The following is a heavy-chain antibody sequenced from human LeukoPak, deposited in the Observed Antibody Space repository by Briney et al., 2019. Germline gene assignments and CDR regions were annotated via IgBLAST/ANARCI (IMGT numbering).Heavy chain of an antibody. J-gene: IGHJ6*02. CDR2: INHSGST. CDR1: GGSFSGYY. D-gene: IGHD2-15*01. Sequence: SETLSLTCAVYGGSFSGYYWSWIRQPPGKGLEWIGEINHSGSTNYNPSLKSRVTISVDTSKNQFSLKLSSVTAADTAVYYCAREDIVSGYYYGMDVWGQGSTVTVSS. V-gene: IGHV4-34*01. CDR3: AREDIVSGYYYGMDV.